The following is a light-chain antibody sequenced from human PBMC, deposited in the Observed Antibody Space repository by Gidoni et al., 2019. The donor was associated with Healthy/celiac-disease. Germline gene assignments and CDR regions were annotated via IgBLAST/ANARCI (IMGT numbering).Light chain of an antibody. Sequence: QSVLTQLPSASGTPGQRVTISYSGSSSNIGSNYVYWYQQLPGTAPKLLIYSNNQRPSGVPDRFSGSKSGTSASLAISGLRSEDEADYYCAAWDDSLSGLVVFGGGTKLTVL. CDR2: SNN. J-gene: IGLJ2*01. V-gene: IGLV1-47*02. CDR1: SSNIGSNY. CDR3: AAWDDSLSGLVV.